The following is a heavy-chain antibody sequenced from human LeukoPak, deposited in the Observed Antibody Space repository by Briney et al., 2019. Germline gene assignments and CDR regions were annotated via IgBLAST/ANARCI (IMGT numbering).Heavy chain of an antibody. D-gene: IGHD5-24*01. CDR2: ISGSGATT. CDR1: GFIFSSYE. CDR3: ARAKMATGGGIFDY. J-gene: IGHJ4*02. Sequence: PGGSLRLSXGASGFIFSSYEMNWVRQAPGEGLEWVSYISGSGATTYYADSVNGRFTISRDNAKNSLSMQMNSLRAEDTAVYYCARAKMATGGGIFDYWGQGALVTVSS. V-gene: IGHV3-48*03.